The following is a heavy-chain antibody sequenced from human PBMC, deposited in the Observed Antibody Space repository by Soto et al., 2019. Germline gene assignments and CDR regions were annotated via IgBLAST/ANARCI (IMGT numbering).Heavy chain of an antibody. J-gene: IGHJ3*02. Sequence: QVQLVQSGAEVKKPGASVKVSCKASGYTFTGYYMHWVRQAPGQGLEWMGWINPNSGGTNYAQKFQGWVTMTRDTSISTAYMELSRLRSDDTAVYYCARESRYYDILTGYYCTAFDIWGQGTMVTVSS. CDR2: INPNSGGT. CDR3: ARESRYYDILTGYYCTAFDI. D-gene: IGHD3-9*01. CDR1: GYTFTGYY. V-gene: IGHV1-2*04.